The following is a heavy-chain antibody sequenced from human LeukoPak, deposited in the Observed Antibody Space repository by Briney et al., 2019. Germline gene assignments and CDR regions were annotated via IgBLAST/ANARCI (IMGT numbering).Heavy chain of an antibody. V-gene: IGHV3-21*06. CDR3: ARGQTLTF. CDR2: VSSSSIYI. J-gene: IGHJ4*02. CDR1: GFTFSTYY. Sequence: GGSLRLSCAASGFTFSTYYMNWVRQAPGKGLEWVSSVSSSSIYIYYADSVKGRFTISRDNAKNALYLQMNSLRAEDTGVYFCARGQTLTFWGQGTLVTASS.